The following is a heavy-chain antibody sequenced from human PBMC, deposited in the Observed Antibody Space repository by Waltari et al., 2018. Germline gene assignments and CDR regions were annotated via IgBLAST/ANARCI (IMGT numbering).Heavy chain of an antibody. V-gene: IGHV6-1*01. D-gene: IGHD3-3*01. Sequence: QVQLQQSGPGLVKPSQTLSLTCAISGDSVSSHSAARDWLRQSPSRGLEWLGRTYYRSKWYSHYAESVKSRMTINADTSKNEFSLQLTSVSPEDTGLYFCARTTITVFGVVVGALDNWGPGTLVTVSS. J-gene: IGHJ4*02. CDR3: ARTTITVFGVVVGALDN. CDR2: TYYRSKWYS. CDR1: GDSVSSHSAA.